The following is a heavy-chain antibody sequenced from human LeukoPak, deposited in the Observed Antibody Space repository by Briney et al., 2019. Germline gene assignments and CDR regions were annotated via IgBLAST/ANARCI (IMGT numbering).Heavy chain of an antibody. CDR2: ISRSGVST. CDR1: GFTFSSYA. J-gene: IGHJ4*02. D-gene: IGHD6-19*01. CDR3: AKDPDSSGWYSDY. V-gene: IGHV3-23*01. Sequence: GGSLRLSCAASGFTFSSYAMSWVRQAPGKGLEWVSAISRSGVSTYYADSVKGRFTISRDNSKNTLYLQMNSLRAEDTAVYYCAKDPDSSGWYSDYWGQGTLVTVFS.